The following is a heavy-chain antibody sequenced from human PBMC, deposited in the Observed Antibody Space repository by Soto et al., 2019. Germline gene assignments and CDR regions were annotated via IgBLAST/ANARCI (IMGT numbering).Heavy chain of an antibody. Sequence: TETLSLTCAVYGGSVDGYYCNWSRQPPLKGLEWIVEINHTGGTHYNPSLKSRVTMTVDTSKNQFSLRLSSVTAADTAIYYCATRITVFGLLIPPFDPWGQGTQVTVSS. CDR1: GGSVDGYY. CDR3: ATRITVFGLLIPPFDP. D-gene: IGHD3-3*01. V-gene: IGHV4-34*01. CDR2: INHTGGT. J-gene: IGHJ5*02.